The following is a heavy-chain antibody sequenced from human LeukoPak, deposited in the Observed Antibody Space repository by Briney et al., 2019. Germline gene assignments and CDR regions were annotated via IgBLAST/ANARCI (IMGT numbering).Heavy chain of an antibody. V-gene: IGHV6-1*01. D-gene: IGHD3-10*01. Sequence: SQTLSLTCAISGDSVSSNSAAWNWIRQSPSRGLEWLGRTYYRSKWYNDYAVSVKSRITINPDTSKNQFSLQLSSVTPEDTAVYYCARETLMVRGVPSCFDYWGQGTLVTVSS. CDR1: GDSVSSNSAA. J-gene: IGHJ4*02. CDR2: TYYRSKWYN. CDR3: ARETLMVRGVPSCFDY.